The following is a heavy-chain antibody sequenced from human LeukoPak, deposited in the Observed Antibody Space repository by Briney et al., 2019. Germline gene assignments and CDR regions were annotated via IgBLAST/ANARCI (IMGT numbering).Heavy chain of an antibody. CDR2: IYSGGST. CDR1: GFTVSNNY. J-gene: IGHJ6*03. V-gene: IGHV3-66*02. D-gene: IGHD3-3*01. Sequence: SGRSLRLSCAASGFTVSNNYMIWVRQAPGKGLECISVIYSGGSTFYADSVKGRFTISRDNSENTLSLQMDSLRAEDTAVYYCAGVASSGPFYYYLDVWGKGSTVTVSS. CDR3: AGVASSGPFYYYLDV.